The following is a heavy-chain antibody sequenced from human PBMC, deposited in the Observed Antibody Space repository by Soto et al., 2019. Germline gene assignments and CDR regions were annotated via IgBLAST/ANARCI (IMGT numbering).Heavy chain of an antibody. CDR2: IYHSGTT. Sequence: QVQLQESGPGLVKPSETLSLSCNVTGGSISSDDFFWSWVRQHPARGLEWIGYIYHSGTTYYNPSLQSRITISVDTSKNQFSLKLRSVTAADTAVYFCARDEDHGSGISGGMDVWGQGTAVTVS. J-gene: IGHJ6*02. D-gene: IGHD3-10*01. CDR3: ARDEDHGSGISGGMDV. CDR1: GGSISSDDFF. V-gene: IGHV4-31*03.